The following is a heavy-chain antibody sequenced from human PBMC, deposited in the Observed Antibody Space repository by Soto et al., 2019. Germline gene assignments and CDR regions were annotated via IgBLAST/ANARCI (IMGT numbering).Heavy chain of an antibody. CDR3: AKVGRSGYSGYGGPYYFDY. Sequence: GGSLRLSCAASGFTFSSYAMSWVRQAPGKGLEWVSAISGSGGSTYYADSVKGRFTISRDNSKNTLYLQMNSLRAEDTAVYYCAKVGRSGYSGYGGPYYFDYWGQGTLVTVSS. J-gene: IGHJ4*02. V-gene: IGHV3-23*01. D-gene: IGHD5-12*01. CDR2: ISGSGGST. CDR1: GFTFSSYA.